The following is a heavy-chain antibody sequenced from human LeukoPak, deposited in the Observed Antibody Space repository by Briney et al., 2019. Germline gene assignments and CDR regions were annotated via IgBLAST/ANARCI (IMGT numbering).Heavy chain of an antibody. CDR1: GVSISAYY. CDR3: ARGLGYYYDSSGYFDY. D-gene: IGHD3-22*01. CDR2: IYPGESIYASENT. V-gene: IGHV4-4*07. J-gene: IGHJ4*02. Sequence: SETLSLTCSVSGVSISAYYWSWIRQPAGKGLEWIGRIYPGESIYASENTNYNPSLKSRVSMSGDTSKNQVSLKLRSVTAADTAVYYCARGLGYYYDSSGYFDYWGQGTLVTVSS.